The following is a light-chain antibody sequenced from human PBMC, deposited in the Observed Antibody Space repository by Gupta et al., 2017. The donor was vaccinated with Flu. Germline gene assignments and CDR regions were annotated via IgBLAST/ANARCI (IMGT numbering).Light chain of an antibody. J-gene: IGLJ2*01. Sequence: SYELTQPPSVSVSPGQTARITCSGDALPKQYAYWYQQKPGQAPLLVIYKDDERPSGIPERFSGSSSGTTVTLTISGVQAEDEADYYCQSADSSGTYVIFGGRTKLTVL. CDR1: ALPKQY. V-gene: IGLV3-25*02. CDR2: KDD. CDR3: QSADSSGTYVI.